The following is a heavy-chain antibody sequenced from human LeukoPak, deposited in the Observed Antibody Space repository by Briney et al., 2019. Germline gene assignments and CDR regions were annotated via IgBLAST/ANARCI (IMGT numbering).Heavy chain of an antibody. CDR3: ARDSVLRYFDWLCYYGMDV. Sequence: GGSLRLSCAASGFTFSSYWMSWVRQAPGKGLEWVANIKQDGSEKYYVDSVKGRFTISRDNAKNSLYLQMNSLRAEDTAVYYCARDSVLRYFDWLCYYGMDVWGQGTTVTVSS. CDR2: IKQDGSEK. J-gene: IGHJ6*02. V-gene: IGHV3-7*04. D-gene: IGHD3-9*01. CDR1: GFTFSSYW.